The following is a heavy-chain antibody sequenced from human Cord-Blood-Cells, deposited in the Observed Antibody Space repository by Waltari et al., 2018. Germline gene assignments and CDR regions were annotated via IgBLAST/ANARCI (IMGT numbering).Heavy chain of an antibody. Sequence: QVQLVQSGAVVKKPGASVKVSCKASGYTFTRYDINWVRQATGQGLEWMGWMNPNSGNTGYAQKFQGRVTITRNTSISTAYMELSSLRSEDTAVYYCARGGYCSGGSCYWFDPWGQGTLVTVSS. CDR2: MNPNSGNT. CDR1: GYTFTRYD. J-gene: IGHJ5*02. D-gene: IGHD2-15*01. V-gene: IGHV1-8*03. CDR3: ARGGYCSGGSCYWFDP.